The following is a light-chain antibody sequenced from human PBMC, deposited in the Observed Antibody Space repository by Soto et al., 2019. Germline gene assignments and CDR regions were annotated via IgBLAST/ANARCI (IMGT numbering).Light chain of an antibody. V-gene: IGLV2-8*01. J-gene: IGLJ3*02. CDR3: TSYGGSNNVL. CDR2: EVS. Sequence: QSVLTQPPSASGSPGQSVTISCTGTSSDVGFYNYVSWYQQHPGKAPKLIISEVSKRPSGVPGRFSGSKSGNTASLTVSGLQAEDEADYYCTSYGGSNNVLFGGGTKLTVL. CDR1: SSDVGFYNY.